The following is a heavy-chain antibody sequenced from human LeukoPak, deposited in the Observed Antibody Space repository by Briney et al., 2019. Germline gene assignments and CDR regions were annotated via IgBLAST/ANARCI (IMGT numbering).Heavy chain of an antibody. CDR2: INPSGGST. V-gene: IGHV1-46*01. Sequence: GASVKVSCKASGYTFTSYYMHWVRQAPGQGLEWMGIINPSGGSTSYAQKFQGRVTMTRDTSTSTVYMELSSLRSEDTAVYYCARDGVYYDILTGYYKQDYMDVWGKGTTVTISS. J-gene: IGHJ6*03. CDR3: ARDGVYYDILTGYYKQDYMDV. D-gene: IGHD3-9*01. CDR1: GYTFTSYY.